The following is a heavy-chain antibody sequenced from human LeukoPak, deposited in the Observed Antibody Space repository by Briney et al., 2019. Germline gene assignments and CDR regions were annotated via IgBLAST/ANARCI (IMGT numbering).Heavy chain of an antibody. J-gene: IGHJ4*02. V-gene: IGHV1-18*04. CDR2: ISPYTGDT. CDR1: GYTFSSYG. CDR3: ARDQYDSVWGSYRPYFDF. Sequence: ASVKVSCKASGYTFSSYGISWVRQAPGQGLEWMGSISPYTGDTKYAERLQDRVIMTTDTSTRTAYMELRSLTSDDTAVFYCARDQYDSVWGSYRPYFDFWGQGTLVTVSS. D-gene: IGHD3-16*02.